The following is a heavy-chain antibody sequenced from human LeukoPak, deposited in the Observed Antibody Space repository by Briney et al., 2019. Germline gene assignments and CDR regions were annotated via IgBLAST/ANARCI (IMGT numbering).Heavy chain of an antibody. D-gene: IGHD2-2*01. Sequence: ASVRVSCKASGGTFSSYAISWVRQAPGQGLEWMGRIIPILGIANYAQKFQGRVTITADKSTSTAYMELSSLRAEDTAIYYCAQGGLVCSSTSCWDYWGQGTLVAVSS. V-gene: IGHV1-69*04. CDR1: GGTFSSYA. CDR3: AQGGLVCSSTSCWDY. CDR2: IIPILGIA. J-gene: IGHJ4*02.